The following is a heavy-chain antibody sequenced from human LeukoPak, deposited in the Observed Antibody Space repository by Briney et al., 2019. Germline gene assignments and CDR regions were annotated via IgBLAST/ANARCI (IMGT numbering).Heavy chain of an antibody. V-gene: IGHV4-59*01. CDR3: ARVQTGWYFDL. CDR1: GGSNSSYY. Sequence: SETLSLTCTVSGGSNSSYYWSWIRQPPGKGLEWIGYIYYSGSTNYNPSLKSRVTISVDTSKNQFSLKLSSVTAADTAVYYCARVQTGWYFDLWGRGTLVTVSS. D-gene: IGHD3-9*01. CDR2: IYYSGST. J-gene: IGHJ2*01.